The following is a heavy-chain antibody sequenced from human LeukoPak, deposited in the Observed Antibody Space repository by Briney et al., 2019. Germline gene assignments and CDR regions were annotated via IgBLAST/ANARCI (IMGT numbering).Heavy chain of an antibody. V-gene: IGHV3-69-1*01. CDR2: IGSGGHT. CDR3: ARGGYPRY. Sequence: GGSLRLSCDTSGFSFIDYGMNWVRPAPGKGLEWVSSIGSGGHTFYADSVKGRFTISRDNAKNSMYLQMNSLRAEDTAVYYCARGGYPRYWGQGSLVTVSS. D-gene: IGHD3-22*01. J-gene: IGHJ4*02. CDR1: GFSFIDYG.